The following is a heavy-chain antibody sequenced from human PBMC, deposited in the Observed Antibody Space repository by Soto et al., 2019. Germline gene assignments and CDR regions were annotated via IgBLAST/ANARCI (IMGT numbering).Heavy chain of an antibody. CDR2: IYYGGST. CDR3: ARVRREYDNSGPVDY. V-gene: IGHV4-30-2*01. D-gene: IGHD3-22*01. J-gene: IGHJ4*02. Sequence: QLQLQESGSGLVKPSQTLSLTCAVSGGSISSGDYSWNWIRQPPGKGLEWIGYIYYGGSTYYNPSPQSRVTIAVDRSRNQFSLKLNSVTAADTAVYYCARVRREYDNSGPVDYWGQGTLVTVSS. CDR1: GGSISSGDYS.